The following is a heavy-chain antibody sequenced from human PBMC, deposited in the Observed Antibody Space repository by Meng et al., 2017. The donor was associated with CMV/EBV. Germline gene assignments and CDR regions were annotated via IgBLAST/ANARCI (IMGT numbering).Heavy chain of an antibody. J-gene: IGHJ5*02. CDR2: IYWDDDK. D-gene: IGHD6-13*01. Sequence: QITLKEAGPTLAKPTQTLTLTCTFSGFSLSTSGVGVGWIRQPPGKALEWLALIYWDDDKRYSPSLKSRLTITKDTSKNQVVLTMTNMDPVDTATYYCAHKGRRMAAAGINWFDPWGQGTLVTVSS. V-gene: IGHV2-5*02. CDR3: AHKGRRMAAAGINWFDP. CDR1: GFSLSTSGVG.